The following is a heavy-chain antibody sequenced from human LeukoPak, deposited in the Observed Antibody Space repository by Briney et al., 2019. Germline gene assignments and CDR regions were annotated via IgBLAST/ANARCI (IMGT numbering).Heavy chain of an antibody. CDR1: GFTFDDYA. CDR2: ISGNGGST. J-gene: IGHJ4*02. CDR3: AKDCGSGSYEIFVDY. V-gene: IGHV3-43*02. D-gene: IGHD3-10*01. Sequence: AGGSLRLYCAASGFTFDDYAIHWVRQAPGKGLEWVSLISGNGGSTYYADSVKGRFTISRDNSKNSLYLQMNSLRTDDTALYYCAKDCGSGSYEIFVDYWGQGTLVTVSS.